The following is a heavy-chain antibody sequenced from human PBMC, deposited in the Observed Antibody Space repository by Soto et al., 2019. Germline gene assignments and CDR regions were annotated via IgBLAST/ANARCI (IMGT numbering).Heavy chain of an antibody. J-gene: IGHJ4*02. CDR3: ARGSSTSPGY. CDR2: INPDGSST. V-gene: IGHV3-74*01. CDR1: GFTFSSYY. Sequence: EVQLVESGGGLVQPGGSLRLSCAASGFTFSSYYMHWVRQAPGKGLVWVSRINPDGSSTSYADSVKGRFTISRDNAKNTLNLQTHSLRAEDTAVYYCARGSSTSPGYWGQGTLVTVSS. D-gene: IGHD6-6*01.